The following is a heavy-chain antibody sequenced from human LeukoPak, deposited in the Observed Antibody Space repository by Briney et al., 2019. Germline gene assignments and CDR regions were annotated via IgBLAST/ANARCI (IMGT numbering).Heavy chain of an antibody. CDR3: ARAAREYSYGSLVAGWHFVL. CDR2: IYHSGST. V-gene: IGHV4-30-2*01. CDR1: GGSISSGGYS. Sequence: SETLSLTCAVSGGSISSGGYSWSWIRQPPGKGLEWIGYIYHSGSTYYNPSLKSRVTISVDRSKNQFSLKLSSVTAADTAVYYCARAAREYSYGSLVAGWHFVLWGRGTLVTVSS. J-gene: IGHJ2*01. D-gene: IGHD5-18*01.